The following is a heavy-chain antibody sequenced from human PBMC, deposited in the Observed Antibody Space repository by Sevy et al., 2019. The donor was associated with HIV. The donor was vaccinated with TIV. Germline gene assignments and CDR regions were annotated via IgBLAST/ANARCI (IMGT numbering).Heavy chain of an antibody. V-gene: IGHV4-30-2*01. Sequence: SETLSLTCAVSGGSISSGAFAWSWIRQPPGKGLEWVGFIYDSGTTYYSPSLKTRVIISLDKSRNQFSLSLTSVTAADTAVYYCARVNSGVWTNWFYPWGQGTLVTVSS. J-gene: IGHJ5*02. CDR2: IYDSGTT. CDR1: GGSISSGAFA. D-gene: IGHD2-15*01. CDR3: ARVNSGVWTNWFYP.